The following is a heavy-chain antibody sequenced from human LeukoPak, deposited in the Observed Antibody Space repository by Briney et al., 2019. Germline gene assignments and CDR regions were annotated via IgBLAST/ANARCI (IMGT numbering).Heavy chain of an antibody. Sequence: GGSLRLSCAASGFTFSDYYMSWIRQAPGKGLEWVSYISSSGSTIYYADSVKGRFTISRDNAKNSLYLQMNSLRAEDTAVYYCTSPGEAAPGSVQHWGQGTLVTVSS. CDR3: TSPGEAAPGSVQH. V-gene: IGHV3-11*01. CDR2: ISSSGSTI. CDR1: GFTFSDYY. J-gene: IGHJ1*01. D-gene: IGHD6-6*01.